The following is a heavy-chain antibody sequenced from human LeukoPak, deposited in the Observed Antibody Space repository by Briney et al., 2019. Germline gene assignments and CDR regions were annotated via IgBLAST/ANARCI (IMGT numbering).Heavy chain of an antibody. Sequence: SETLSLTCTVSGGSISSYYWSWIRQPPGKGLEWIGYIYYSGSTNYNPSPKSRVTISVDTSKNQFSLKLSSVTAADTAVYYCARLDYGDYADVWGKGTTVTVSS. CDR1: GGSISSYY. J-gene: IGHJ6*03. D-gene: IGHD4-17*01. V-gene: IGHV4-59*01. CDR2: IYYSGST. CDR3: ARLDYGDYADV.